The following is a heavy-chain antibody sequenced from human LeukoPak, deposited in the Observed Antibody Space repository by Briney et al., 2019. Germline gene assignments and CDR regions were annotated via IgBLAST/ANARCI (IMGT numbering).Heavy chain of an antibody. CDR3: AKDVFSVYYYGSGSLDY. D-gene: IGHD3-10*01. CDR1: GFTFSSYG. Sequence: GGSLRLSCAASGFTFSSYGMHWVRQAPGKGLEWVAFIRYDGSNKYYADSVKGRFTISRGNSKNTLYLQMNSLRAEDTAVYYCAKDVFSVYYYGSGSLDYWGQGTLVTVSS. CDR2: IRYDGSNK. V-gene: IGHV3-30*02. J-gene: IGHJ4*02.